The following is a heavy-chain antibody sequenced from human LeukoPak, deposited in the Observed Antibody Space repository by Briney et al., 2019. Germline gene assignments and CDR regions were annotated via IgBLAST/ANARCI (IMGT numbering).Heavy chain of an antibody. Sequence: GGSLRLSCAASGFIFSTYWMTWVRQAPGKGLEWVANIKEDGSESHYVDSVKGRFTISRDNAKNSLYLQMNGLRAEDTAMYFCAKAGLLWFGESWMDVWGQGTTVTVSS. CDR3: AKAGLLWFGESWMDV. D-gene: IGHD3-10*01. J-gene: IGHJ6*02. CDR1: GFIFSTYW. V-gene: IGHV3-7*01. CDR2: IKEDGSES.